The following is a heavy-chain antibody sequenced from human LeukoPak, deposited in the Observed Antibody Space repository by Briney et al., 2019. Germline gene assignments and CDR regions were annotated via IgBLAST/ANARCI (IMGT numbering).Heavy chain of an antibody. Sequence: SETLSLTCTVSGDSLTSDYWTWIRQPPGKGLEWLGYVYHSGTSFYNPALKSRLTISIDTSKKQFSLNVISVTTADTALYFCARDRGIGYGPSDLDSWGPGVLVTVSS. CDR3: ARDRGIGYGPSDLDS. CDR1: GDSLTSDY. J-gene: IGHJ4*02. D-gene: IGHD3-10*01. V-gene: IGHV4-59*01. CDR2: VYHSGTS.